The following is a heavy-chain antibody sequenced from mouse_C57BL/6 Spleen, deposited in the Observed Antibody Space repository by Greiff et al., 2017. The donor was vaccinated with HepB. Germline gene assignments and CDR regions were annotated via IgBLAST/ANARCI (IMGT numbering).Heavy chain of an antibody. CDR3: ARAGYGYDWYFDV. D-gene: IGHD2-2*01. CDR2: IDPSDSYT. Sequence: QVQLQQPGAELVMPGASVKLSCKASGYTFTSYWMHWVKQRPGQGLEWIGEIDPSDSYTNYNQKFKGKSTLTVDKSSSTAYMQLSSLTSEDSAVYYCARAGYGYDWYFDVWGTGTTVTVSS. J-gene: IGHJ1*03. V-gene: IGHV1-69*01. CDR1: GYTFTSYW.